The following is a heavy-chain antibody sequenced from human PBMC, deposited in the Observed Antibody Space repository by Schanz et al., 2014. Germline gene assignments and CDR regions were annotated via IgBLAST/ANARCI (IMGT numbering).Heavy chain of an antibody. CDR3: ARDYYDILTGYPYDTFDI. CDR1: GYTFTDYY. Sequence: QVQLVQSGAEVKKPGASVKISCKASGYTFTDYYMYWVRQAPGQGLAWMGRINPNSGGTNYAQKFQGKVTMARDTSISTAYMELRRLRSDDTAVYYCARDYYDILTGYPYDTFDIWGQGTMVTVSS. CDR2: INPNSGGT. D-gene: IGHD3-9*01. V-gene: IGHV1-2*06. J-gene: IGHJ3*02.